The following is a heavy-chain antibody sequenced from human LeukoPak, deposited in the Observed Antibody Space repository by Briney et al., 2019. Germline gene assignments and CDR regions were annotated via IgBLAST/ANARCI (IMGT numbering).Heavy chain of an antibody. J-gene: IGHJ6*02. Sequence: GASVKVSCKASGGTFSSYAISWVRQAPGQGLEWMGRIIPILGIANYAQKFQGRVTITADKSTSTAYMELSSLRSEDTAVYYCAGLYSSSWPGMDVWGQGTTVTVSS. CDR1: GGTFSSYA. V-gene: IGHV1-69*04. CDR2: IIPILGIA. CDR3: AGLYSSSWPGMDV. D-gene: IGHD6-13*01.